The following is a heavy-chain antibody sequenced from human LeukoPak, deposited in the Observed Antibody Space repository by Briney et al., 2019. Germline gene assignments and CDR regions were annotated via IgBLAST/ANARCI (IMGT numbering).Heavy chain of an antibody. V-gene: IGHV1-46*01. J-gene: IGHJ4*02. Sequence: VASVKVSCKASGYSFTSNYIHWVRQAPGQGLEWMGMIYPRDGSTSYAQKFQGRVTVTRDTSTSTVHMELSGLRSEDGAVYYCARDQEAFDYWGQGTLVTVSS. CDR1: GYSFTSNY. CDR2: IYPRDGST. CDR3: ARDQEAFDY.